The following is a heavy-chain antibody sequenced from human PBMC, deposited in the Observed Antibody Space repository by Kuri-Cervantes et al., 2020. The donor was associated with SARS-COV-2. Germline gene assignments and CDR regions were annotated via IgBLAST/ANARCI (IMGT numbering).Heavy chain of an antibody. D-gene: IGHD7-27*01. Sequence: GGSLRLSCAASGFTFSKYWMNWVRQAPGKGLEWVANIQEDGNEKYYVDSVKGRFTISRDNARNSLDLLLKSLRVEDTAVYYCARDCGELGKDHWGQGTLVTVSS. CDR2: IQEDGNEK. J-gene: IGHJ4*02. V-gene: IGHV3-7*01. CDR1: GFTFSKYW. CDR3: ARDCGELGKDH.